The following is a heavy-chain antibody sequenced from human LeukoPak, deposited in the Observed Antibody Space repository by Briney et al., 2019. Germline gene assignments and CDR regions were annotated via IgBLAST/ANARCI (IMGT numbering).Heavy chain of an antibody. CDR1: GGSISSGSYY. V-gene: IGHV4-61*02. CDR3: AREDYYDSSGYYLDC. Sequence: SETLSLTCTVSGGSISSGSYYWSWIRQPAGKGLEWIGRIYTSGSTNYNPSLKSRVTISVDTSKNQFSLKLSSVTAADTAVYYCAREDYYDSSGYYLDCWGQGTLVTVSS. D-gene: IGHD3-22*01. J-gene: IGHJ4*02. CDR2: IYTSGST.